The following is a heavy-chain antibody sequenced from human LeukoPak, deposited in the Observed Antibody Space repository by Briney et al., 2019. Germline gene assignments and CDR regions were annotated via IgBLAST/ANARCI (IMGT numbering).Heavy chain of an antibody. Sequence: REASVRVSCKASGYTFTGYYMHWVRQAPGQGLEWMGWINPNHGDTNYAQKFQDRVSMTRGTSISTAYMHLSRLRSDDTAVYYCARDWARYYDSSSTYYFDYWGQGTLVTVSS. D-gene: IGHD3-22*01. CDR2: INPNHGDT. CDR3: ARDWARYYDSSSTYYFDY. J-gene: IGHJ4*02. V-gene: IGHV1-2*02. CDR1: GYTFTGYY.